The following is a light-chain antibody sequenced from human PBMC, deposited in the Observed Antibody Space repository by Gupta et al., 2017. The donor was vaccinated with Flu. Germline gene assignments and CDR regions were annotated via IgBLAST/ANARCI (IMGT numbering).Light chain of an antibody. CDR3: QHYDNLLT. V-gene: IGKV1-33*01. CDR2: DAS. Sequence: DIQMTQSPSSLSASVGDRVTITCQASQDISNYLNWYQQKPGKAPKLLIYDASKGETGVPSRFSGSGSETDFTFTSSSRQPEDIANYYGQHYDNLLTFGGGTKVEIK. J-gene: IGKJ4*01. CDR1: QDISNY.